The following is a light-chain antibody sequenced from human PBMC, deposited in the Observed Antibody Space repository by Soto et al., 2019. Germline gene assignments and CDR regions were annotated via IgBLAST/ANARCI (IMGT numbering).Light chain of an antibody. Sequence: EIVLTQSPGTLSLSPGERVTLSCRASQSVSGSYLAWYKQKPGQPPRLLIYGASSRASGIPDRFSGSGSGTDFTLTISRLEPEDFAMYYCQQYGSSPGTFGQGTKVEIK. V-gene: IGKV3-20*01. CDR3: QQYGSSPGT. CDR1: QSVSGSY. J-gene: IGKJ1*01. CDR2: GAS.